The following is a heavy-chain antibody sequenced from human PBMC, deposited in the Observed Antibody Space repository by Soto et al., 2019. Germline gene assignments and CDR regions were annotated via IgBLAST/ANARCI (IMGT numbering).Heavy chain of an antibody. Sequence: QVQLQESGPGLVKPSETLSLTCTVSGGSLSSHYWSWIRQPPGKGLEWIGYIYNSGSTYYSPSLKSRVTMSEDTSKNPFSLKLNSVTAADTAVYYCAMRVVVPDWYFDLWGRGTLVTVSS. CDR1: GGSLSSHY. J-gene: IGHJ2*01. CDR2: IYNSGST. V-gene: IGHV4-59*11. D-gene: IGHD2-2*01. CDR3: AMRVVVPDWYFDL.